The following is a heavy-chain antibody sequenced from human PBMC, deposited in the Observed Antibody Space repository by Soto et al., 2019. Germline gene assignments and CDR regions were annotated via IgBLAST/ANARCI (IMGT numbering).Heavy chain of an antibody. CDR2: IWYDGSNK. Sequence: PGGSLRLSCAASGFTFSSYGMHWVRQAPGKGLEWVAVIWYDGSNKYYADSVKGRFTISRDNSKNTLYLQRNSLRAEDTAVYYCARTGPGRPEHDAFDIWGQGTMVTGSS. D-gene: IGHD1-1*01. CDR3: ARTGPGRPEHDAFDI. J-gene: IGHJ3*02. V-gene: IGHV3-33*01. CDR1: GFTFSSYG.